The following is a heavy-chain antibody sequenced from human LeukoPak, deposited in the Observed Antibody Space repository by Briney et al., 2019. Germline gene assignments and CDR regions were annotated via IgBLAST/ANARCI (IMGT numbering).Heavy chain of an antibody. CDR3: AKGPDGGSPFDY. V-gene: IGHV3-23*01. Sequence: GGSLRLSCAPSGFTFSSYAMSWVRQAPGKGLEWVSATSGAAITTYYADSVKGRFTISRDNSKNTLYLQMNSLRAEDTAIYYCAKGPDGGSPFDYWGKGTLVTVSS. CDR2: TSGAAITT. D-gene: IGHD1-26*01. J-gene: IGHJ4*02. CDR1: GFTFSSYA.